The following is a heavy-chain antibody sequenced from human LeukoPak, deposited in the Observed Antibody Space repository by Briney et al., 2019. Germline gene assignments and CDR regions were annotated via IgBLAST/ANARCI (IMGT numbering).Heavy chain of an antibody. Sequence: SVKVSCKASGGTFSSYAISGVPQAPQQGLECVGGIIPIFGTANYAQKFQGRVTITTDESTCTAYMELSSLRSEETAVYYCARVSQYSSGWYGCYFEYWGQGTLVTVSS. V-gene: IGHV1-69*05. CDR2: IIPIFGTA. CDR1: GGTFSSYA. D-gene: IGHD6-19*01. CDR3: ARVSQYSSGWYGCYFEY. J-gene: IGHJ4*02.